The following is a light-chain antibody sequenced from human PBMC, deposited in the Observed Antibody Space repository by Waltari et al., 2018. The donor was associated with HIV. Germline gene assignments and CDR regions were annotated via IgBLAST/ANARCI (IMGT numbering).Light chain of an antibody. CDR3: AVWDDSLSGRYV. Sequence: QSVLTQPPSASGTPGQRVTISCSGSSSNIGSSYVYWYQQLPGTAPKLLIYGNNHRPSGVPDRFSGSKSGTSASLAISGLRSEDEADYYCAVWDDSLSGRYVFGTGTKVTVL. CDR2: GNN. V-gene: IGLV1-47*01. J-gene: IGLJ1*01. CDR1: SSNIGSSY.